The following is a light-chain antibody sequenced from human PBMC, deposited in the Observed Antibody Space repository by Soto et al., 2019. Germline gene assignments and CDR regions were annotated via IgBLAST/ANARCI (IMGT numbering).Light chain of an antibody. CDR3: QQYGRSPYT. V-gene: IGKV3-20*01. CDR2: GSF. CDR1: QPIGTNY. J-gene: IGKJ2*01. Sequence: EMVLTQSPGTLSLSPGDTATLSCRASQPIGTNYLAWYQQKSGQAPRLLIYGSFTRATGTPDRFSGSTSGADFTLTISRLEPEDFAVFYCQQYGRSPYTFGQGTKVDIK.